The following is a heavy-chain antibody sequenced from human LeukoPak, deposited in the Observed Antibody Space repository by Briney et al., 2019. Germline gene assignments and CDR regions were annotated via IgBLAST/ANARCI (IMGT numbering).Heavy chain of an antibody. J-gene: IGHJ4*02. CDR2: IKQDGSEK. CDR1: GFTFSGYW. Sequence: GGSLRLSCAASGFTFSGYWMSWVRQAPGKGLEWVANIKQDGSEKYYVDSVKGRFTISRGNAKNSLYLQMNSLRAEDTAVYYCVREGYSTSSGLDYWGQGTLVTVSS. CDR3: VREGYSTSSGLDY. D-gene: IGHD6-6*01. V-gene: IGHV3-7*03.